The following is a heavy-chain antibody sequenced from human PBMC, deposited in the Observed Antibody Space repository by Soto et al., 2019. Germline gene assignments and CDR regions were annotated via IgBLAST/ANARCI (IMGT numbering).Heavy chain of an antibody. D-gene: IGHD3-10*01. CDR3: ARVILYFGGALDY. CDR1: GGSFSGYY. Sequence: QVQLQQWGAGLLKPSETLSLTCAVYGGSFSGYYWSWIRQPPGKGLEWIGEINHSGSTNYNPSLKSRVTRSEVTSKIQFSLKLSSVTAADSALSYCARVILYFGGALDYWGQGTLVTVSS. V-gene: IGHV4-34*01. J-gene: IGHJ4*02. CDR2: INHSGST.